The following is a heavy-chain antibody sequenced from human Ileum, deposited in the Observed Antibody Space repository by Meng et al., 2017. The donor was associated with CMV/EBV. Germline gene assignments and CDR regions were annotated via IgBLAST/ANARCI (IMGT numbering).Heavy chain of an antibody. D-gene: IGHD3-3*02. Sequence: WIRQHPGKGREWVAFIRSGGCDKYYADSGRGRFTVSRDDFKRTIHRQMSSLRPEKTDMYYCAKEEYSISPGLDYWGQGALVTVSS. CDR2: IRSGGCDK. V-gene: IGHV3-30*02. CDR3: AKEEYSISPGLDY. J-gene: IGHJ4*02.